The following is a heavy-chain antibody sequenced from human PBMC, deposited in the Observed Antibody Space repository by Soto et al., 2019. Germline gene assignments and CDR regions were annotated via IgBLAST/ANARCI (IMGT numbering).Heavy chain of an antibody. D-gene: IGHD2-2*01. CDR3: ARGGMVIIPTATAFDY. Sequence: QVQLQESGPGLVKPSETLSLTCTVSGGSISTYYWSWIRQLAGKGLEWIGRIYASGSTNYNPSLKSRVTMSVATSKNQFSLKLSSVTAADTAVYYCARGGMVIIPTATAFDYWGQGTLVTVSS. CDR1: GGSISTYY. V-gene: IGHV4-4*07. CDR2: IYASGST. J-gene: IGHJ4*02.